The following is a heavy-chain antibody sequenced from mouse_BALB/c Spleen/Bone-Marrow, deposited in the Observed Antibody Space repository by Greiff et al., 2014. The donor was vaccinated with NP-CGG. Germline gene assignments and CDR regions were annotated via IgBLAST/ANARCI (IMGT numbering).Heavy chain of an antibody. V-gene: IGHV5-9-1*01. Sequence: EVKLVESGGGLVKSGGSLKLSCAASGFTFSTYAMSWVRQTPEKRLEWVATISSGGTYTYFPDSVKGRFTISRDNAKNTLYLQMSSLTSEDTAMFYCARSGGGYALDYWGQGTSVTVSS. CDR3: ARSGGGYALDY. CDR2: ISSGGTYT. J-gene: IGHJ4*01. CDR1: GFTFSTYA.